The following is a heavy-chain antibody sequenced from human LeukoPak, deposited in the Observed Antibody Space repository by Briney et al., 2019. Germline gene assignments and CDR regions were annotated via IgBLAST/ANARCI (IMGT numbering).Heavy chain of an antibody. D-gene: IGHD3-22*01. Sequence: PSETLSLTCTVSGGSISSYYWSWIRQPPGKGLEWIGYIYYSGSTNYNPSLKSRVTISVDTSKNQFSLKLSSLTAADTAVYYCARDEDSSGYFDYWGQGTLVTVSS. V-gene: IGHV4-59*01. CDR3: ARDEDSSGYFDY. CDR1: GGSISSYY. J-gene: IGHJ4*02. CDR2: IYYSGST.